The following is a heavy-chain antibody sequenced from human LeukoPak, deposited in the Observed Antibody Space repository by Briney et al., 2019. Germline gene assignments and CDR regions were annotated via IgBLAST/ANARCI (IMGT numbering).Heavy chain of an antibody. CDR3: AASSGWYYFDY. CDR2: FDPEDGET. J-gene: IGHJ4*02. Sequence: ASVXVSCKXSXYTLTELSMHWVRQAPGKGLEWMGGFDPEDGETIYAQKFQGRVTMTEDTSTDTTYMELSSLRSEDTAVYYCAASSGWYYFDYWGQGTLVTVSS. D-gene: IGHD6-19*01. V-gene: IGHV1-24*01. CDR1: XYTLTELS.